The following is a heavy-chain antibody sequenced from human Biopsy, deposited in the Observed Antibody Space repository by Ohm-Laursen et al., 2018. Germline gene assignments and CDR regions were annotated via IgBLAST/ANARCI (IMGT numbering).Heavy chain of an antibody. CDR1: GGSFSGYD. CDR3: ARGPYGDNAGAFDV. J-gene: IGHJ3*01. D-gene: IGHD4/OR15-4a*01. Sequence: PSETLSLTCAVDGGSFSGYDWTWIRQPPGKGLEWVGEFSHTGTTIYNPSLKSRLTISVDKSKNHFSLRLTSATAADTATYFCARGPYGDNAGAFDVWGQGTVVTVSS. CDR2: FSHTGTT. V-gene: IGHV4-34*01.